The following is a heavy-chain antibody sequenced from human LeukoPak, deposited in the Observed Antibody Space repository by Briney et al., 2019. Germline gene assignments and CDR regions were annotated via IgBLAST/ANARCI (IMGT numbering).Heavy chain of an antibody. CDR1: GFTFSSYI. J-gene: IGHJ4*02. CDR3: ARDWSGWYFDY. CDR2: ISSSSSYI. D-gene: IGHD3-3*01. V-gene: IGHV3-21*01. Sequence: GGSLRLSCAASGFTFSSYIMNWVRQAPGKGLEWVSSISSSSSYIYYADSVKGRFTISRDNAKNSLYLQMDSLRAEDTAVYYCARDWSGWYFDYWGQGTLVTVSS.